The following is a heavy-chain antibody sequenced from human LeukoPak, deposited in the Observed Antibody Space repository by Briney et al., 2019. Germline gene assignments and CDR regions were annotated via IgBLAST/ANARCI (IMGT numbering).Heavy chain of an antibody. CDR3: ARVGRSRGSLPNSYYYMDV. CDR1: GDIFNSYS. Sequence: SVKVSCKASGDIFNSYSISWVRQAPGQGLEWMGGIIPIFGSANYAQKFQGRVTITTDQSASTAYMELSSLSSEDTAVYYCARVGRSRGSLPNSYYYMDVWGKGTTVTVSS. CDR2: IIPIFGSA. J-gene: IGHJ6*03. V-gene: IGHV1-69*05. D-gene: IGHD1-26*01.